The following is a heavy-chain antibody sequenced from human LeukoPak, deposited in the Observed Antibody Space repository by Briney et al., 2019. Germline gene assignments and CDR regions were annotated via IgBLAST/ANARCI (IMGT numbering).Heavy chain of an antibody. Sequence: GGSLRLSCATSGFTFSSYSMNWVRQAPGKGPEWVSSTSSSSSYIYYADSVKGRFTISRDNAKNSLYLQMNSLRAEDTAVYYCARDIVATVSAWGQGTLVTVSS. D-gene: IGHD5-12*01. CDR1: GFTFSSYS. CDR2: TSSSSSYI. J-gene: IGHJ5*02. CDR3: ARDIVATVSA. V-gene: IGHV3-21*01.